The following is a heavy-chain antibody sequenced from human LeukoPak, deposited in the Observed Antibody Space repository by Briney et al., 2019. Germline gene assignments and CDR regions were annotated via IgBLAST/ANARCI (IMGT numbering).Heavy chain of an antibody. CDR1: GFTFSSYS. CDR2: ISSSSSYI. Sequence: PGGSLRLSCAASGFTFSSYSMNWVRQAPGKGLEWVSSISSSSSYIYYAGSVKGRFTISRDNAKNSLYLQMNSLRAEDTAVYYCARDTYGDDAFDIWGQGTMVTVSS. CDR3: ARDTYGDDAFDI. J-gene: IGHJ3*02. D-gene: IGHD4-17*01. V-gene: IGHV3-21*01.